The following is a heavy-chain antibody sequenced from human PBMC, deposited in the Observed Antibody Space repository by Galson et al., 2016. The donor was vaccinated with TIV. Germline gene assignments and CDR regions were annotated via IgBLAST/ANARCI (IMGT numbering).Heavy chain of an antibody. D-gene: IGHD3-16*01. CDR2: INLKSGGI. Sequence: SVKLSCKASGDTFSDYFLFWVRQAPGQGLEWMGWINLKSGGINYAQNFQGRVTMTRDTSIRTAYLALRRLRPDDTAVYYCARGEGECGRGFDPWGQGTLVTVSS. CDR1: GDTFSDYF. CDR3: ARGEGECGRGFDP. J-gene: IGHJ5*02. V-gene: IGHV1-2*02.